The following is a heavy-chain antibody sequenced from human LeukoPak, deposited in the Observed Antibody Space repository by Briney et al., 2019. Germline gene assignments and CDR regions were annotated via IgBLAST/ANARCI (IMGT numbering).Heavy chain of an antibody. D-gene: IGHD2/OR15-2a*01. CDR1: GYTFTSYG. V-gene: IGHV1-18*01. Sequence: TSVKVCFKSSGYTFTSYGITWVRQAPGQGLELMGWINGYNGNTNYAQKLQGRVTMTTDTSTSTDYMELRSLKSDDTAVYYCARHHRKNVEIVPDAIYYYYMDVWGEGTTVTVSS. J-gene: IGHJ6*03. CDR3: ARHHRKNVEIVPDAIYYYYMDV. CDR2: INGYNGNT.